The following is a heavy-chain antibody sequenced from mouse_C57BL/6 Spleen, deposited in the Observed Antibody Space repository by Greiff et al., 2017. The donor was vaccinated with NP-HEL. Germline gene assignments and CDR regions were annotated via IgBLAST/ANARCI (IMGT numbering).Heavy chain of an antibody. D-gene: IGHD1-1*01. CDR3: ASHNYGSSFGDY. Sequence: QVQLQQPGAELVKPGASVKLSCKASGYTFTSYWMHWVKQRPGQGLEWIGMIHPNSGSTNYNEKFKSKAKLTVDKSSSTAYMQLSSLTSEDSAVYYCASHNYGSSFGDYWGQGTSVTVSS. J-gene: IGHJ4*01. CDR1: GYTFTSYW. CDR2: IHPNSGST. V-gene: IGHV1-64*01.